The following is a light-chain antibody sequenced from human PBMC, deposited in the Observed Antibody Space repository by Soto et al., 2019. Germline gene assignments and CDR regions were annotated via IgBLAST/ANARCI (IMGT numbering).Light chain of an antibody. CDR2: GAS. Sequence: EIVMTQSPATLPVSPVERATLACRASQSVSSNLAWYQQKPGQAPRLLIYGASTRATGIPASFSGSGSGTEFTLTVSSLQSEDFVVYYCQQYNNWPPSTFGQGTKVDI. CDR3: QQYNNWPPST. J-gene: IGKJ1*01. V-gene: IGKV3-15*01. CDR1: QSVSSN.